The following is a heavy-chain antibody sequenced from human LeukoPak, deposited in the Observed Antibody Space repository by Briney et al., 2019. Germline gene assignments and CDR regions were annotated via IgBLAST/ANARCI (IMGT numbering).Heavy chain of an antibody. Sequence: ASVKVSCKASGYTFTDYYMHWVRQAPGQGLEWMGWIHPYSGGTSYAQRFQGRVTMTRDTSISTAYMDLSRLRFDDTAVYYCARVRGSSGWYWFDPWGQGTLVTVSS. V-gene: IGHV1-2*02. J-gene: IGHJ5*02. CDR3: ARVRGSSGWYWFDP. D-gene: IGHD6-19*01. CDR2: IHPYSGGT. CDR1: GYTFTDYY.